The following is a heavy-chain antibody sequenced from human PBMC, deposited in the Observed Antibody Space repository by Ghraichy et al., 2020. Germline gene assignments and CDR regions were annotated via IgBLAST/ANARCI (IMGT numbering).Heavy chain of an antibody. CDR2: IYSSGGT. D-gene: IGHD6-19*01. Sequence: SETLSLTCTVSGGSIINYYWNWIRQPTGKGLEWIGRIYSSGGTNYKPSLKSRVTMSVDTSKNQFSLKLSSVTAADTAVYFCARAAGSGWSSHWFDPWGQGTLVTVSS. CDR3: ARAAGSGWSSHWFDP. J-gene: IGHJ5*02. V-gene: IGHV4-4*07. CDR1: GGSIINYY.